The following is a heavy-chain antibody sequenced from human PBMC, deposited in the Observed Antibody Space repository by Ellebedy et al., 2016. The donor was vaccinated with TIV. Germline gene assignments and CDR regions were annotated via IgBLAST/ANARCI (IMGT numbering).Heavy chain of an antibody. Sequence: MPSETLSLTCTVSGGSVSSGSYYWSWIRQPPGKGLEWIAYIYYSGSTNYNPSLKSRFTMSVDTSKNQFSLKLSSVTAADTAVYYCARVLAATGTFLSHYFDYWGQGTLVTVSS. V-gene: IGHV4-61*01. J-gene: IGHJ4*02. CDR3: ARVLAATGTFLSHYFDY. CDR2: IYYSGST. D-gene: IGHD6-13*01. CDR1: GGSVSSGSYY.